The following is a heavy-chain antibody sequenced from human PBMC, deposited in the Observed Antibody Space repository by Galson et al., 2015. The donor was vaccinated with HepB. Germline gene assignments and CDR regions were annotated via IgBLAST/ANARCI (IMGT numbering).Heavy chain of an antibody. V-gene: IGHV4-34*01. CDR2: INHSGST. D-gene: IGHD3-22*01. CDR1: GGSFSGYY. Sequence: ETLSLTCAVYGGSFSGYYWSWIRQPPGKGLEWIGEINHSGSTNYNPSLKSRVTISVDTSENQFSLKLSSVTAADTAVYYCARGTMIVVVDIWGQGTMVTVSS. J-gene: IGHJ3*02. CDR3: ARGTMIVVVDI.